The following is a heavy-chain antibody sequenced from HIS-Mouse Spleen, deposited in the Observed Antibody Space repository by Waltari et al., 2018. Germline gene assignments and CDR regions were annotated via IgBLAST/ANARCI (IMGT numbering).Heavy chain of an antibody. CDR1: RCPISRSSFS. CDR3: AREIPYSSSWYDWYFDL. CDR2: IYYSGST. Sequence: QLQLQESGPGLVKPSETLSLTCTVPRCPISRSSFSWGWIGQPPGRGLEWFGSIYYSGSTSYNPSLKSRVTISVDTSKNQFSLKLSSVTAADTAVYYCAREIPYSSSWYDWYFDLWGRGTLVTVSS. J-gene: IGHJ2*01. D-gene: IGHD6-13*01. V-gene: IGHV4-39*07.